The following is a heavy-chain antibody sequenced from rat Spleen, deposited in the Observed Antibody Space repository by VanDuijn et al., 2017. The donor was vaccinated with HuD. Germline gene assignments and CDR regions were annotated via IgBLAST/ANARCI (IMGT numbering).Heavy chain of an antibody. CDR3: ATQSIIRVPLFDY. Sequence: EVQLVESGGGLVQPGRSLTLSCVVSGFTFSNFGMHWIRQAPTKGLEWVATINYVGSSTYYGDSVKGRFTISRDNAKSTLYLQMDSLRSEDTATYYCATQSIIRVPLFDYWGQGVMVTVSS. CDR2: INYVGSST. CDR1: GFTFSNFG. D-gene: IGHD4-3*01. J-gene: IGHJ2*01. V-gene: IGHV5-29*01.